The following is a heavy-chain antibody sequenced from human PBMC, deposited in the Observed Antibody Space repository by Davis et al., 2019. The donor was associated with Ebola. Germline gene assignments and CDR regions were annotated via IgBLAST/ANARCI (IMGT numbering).Heavy chain of an antibody. Sequence: GESLKISCAASGFTFSSYSMNWVRQAPGKGLEWVSYISSSSSTIYYADSVKGRFTISRDNAKNSLYLQMNSLRDEDTAVYYCARVPVDDYGDYVSDYWGQGTLVTVSS. J-gene: IGHJ4*02. CDR3: ARVPVDDYGDYVSDY. CDR2: ISSSSSTI. CDR1: GFTFSSYS. D-gene: IGHD4-17*01. V-gene: IGHV3-48*02.